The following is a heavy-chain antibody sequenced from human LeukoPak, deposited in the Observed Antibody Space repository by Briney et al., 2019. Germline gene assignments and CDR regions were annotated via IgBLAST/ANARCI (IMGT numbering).Heavy chain of an antibody. CDR1: GFTFSGYE. D-gene: IGHD2-21*02. Sequence: GGSLRLSCAASGFTFSGYELSWVRQAPGKGLEWVSYISSGGRTRQYADSVKGRFTISKDNAKNSLYLQMNSLRAEDTAVYYCARVNCGGDCYSKTAFDYWGQGTLVTVSS. CDR3: ARVNCGGDCYSKTAFDY. J-gene: IGHJ4*02. V-gene: IGHV3-48*03. CDR2: ISSGGRTR.